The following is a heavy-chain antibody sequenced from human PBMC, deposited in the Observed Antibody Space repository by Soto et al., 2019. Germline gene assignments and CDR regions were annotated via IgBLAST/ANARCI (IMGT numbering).Heavy chain of an antibody. D-gene: IGHD1-1*01. J-gene: IGHJ4*02. Sequence: PSETLSLTCTVSADSSSFSNDYWGWIRQPPGKGLQWIGSSSYNGGTFYNPSLKGRVAMSVDASKKLCSLQVTAVTAADTAVYYCVRHRIEVVWRGFDSWGQRSPVTVSS. CDR2: SSYNGGT. V-gene: IGHV4-39*01. CDR1: ADSSSFSNDY. CDR3: VRHRIEVVWRGFDS.